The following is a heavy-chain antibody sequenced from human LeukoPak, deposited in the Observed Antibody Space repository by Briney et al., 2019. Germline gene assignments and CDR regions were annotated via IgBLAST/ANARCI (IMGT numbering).Heavy chain of an antibody. CDR1: GFTFSDYY. CDR2: ISSSGSTI. CDR3: STNTIFGGIIMSRQDYYYMDV. J-gene: IGHJ6*03. V-gene: IGHV3-11*01. D-gene: IGHD3-3*01. Sequence: GGSLRLSCAASGFTFSDYYMSWIRQAPGKGLEWVSYISSSGSTIYYADSVKGRFTISRDNAKNSLYLQMNSLTTEDTGVYYCSTNTIFGGIIMSRQDYYYMDVWGKGTTVTVSS.